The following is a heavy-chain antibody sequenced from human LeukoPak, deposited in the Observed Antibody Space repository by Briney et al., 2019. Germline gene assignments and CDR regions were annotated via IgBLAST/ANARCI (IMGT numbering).Heavy chain of an antibody. CDR2: ISSSSGTI. Sequence: GGSLRLSCAASGFTFSSYSMNWVRQAPGKGLEWVSYISSSSGTIYYADSVKGRFTISRDNAKNSLYLQMNSLRAEDTAVYYCAREPLLDYWGQGTLVTVSS. J-gene: IGHJ4*02. CDR3: AREPLLDY. CDR1: GFTFSSYS. V-gene: IGHV3-48*01.